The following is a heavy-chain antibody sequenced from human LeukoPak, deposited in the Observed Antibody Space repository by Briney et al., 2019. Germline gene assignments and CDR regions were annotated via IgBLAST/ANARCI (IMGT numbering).Heavy chain of an antibody. J-gene: IGHJ6*03. D-gene: IGHD3-3*01. Sequence: SETLSLTCTVSGGSITSNSYYWGWIRQPPGNGLEWIGSIYYSGSTYYNPSLKSRVTISVDTSKNQFSLKLSSVTAADTAVHYCARDGDYYYYMDVWGKGTTVTVSS. V-gene: IGHV4-39*07. CDR3: ARDGDYYYYMDV. CDR2: IYYSGST. CDR1: GGSITSNSYY.